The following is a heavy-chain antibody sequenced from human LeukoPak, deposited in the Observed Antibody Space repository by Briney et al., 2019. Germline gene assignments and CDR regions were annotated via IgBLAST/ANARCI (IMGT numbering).Heavy chain of an antibody. J-gene: IGHJ4*02. D-gene: IGHD6-13*01. Sequence: GGSLRLSCAASGFTFNTYAMSWVRQAPGKGLEWVSVISGSGGRTYYADSVKGRFTFSRDNSKNTLYLQMNSLRAEDTAVYYCAKGLGSTKIDYWGQGTLVTVSS. CDR1: GFTFNTYA. CDR2: ISGSGGRT. CDR3: AKGLGSTKIDY. V-gene: IGHV3-23*01.